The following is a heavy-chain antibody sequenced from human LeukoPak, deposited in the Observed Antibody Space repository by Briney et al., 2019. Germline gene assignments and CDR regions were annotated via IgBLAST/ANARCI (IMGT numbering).Heavy chain of an antibody. J-gene: IGHJ6*03. CDR1: GYTFTGCY. V-gene: IGHV1-2*02. Sequence: GASVKVSCKASGYTFTGCYMHWVRQAPGQGLEWMGWINPNSGGTNYAQKFQGRVTMTRDTSISTAYMELSRLRSDDTAVYYCARALLATYYYDSSGPYYYYMDVWGKGTTVTVSS. D-gene: IGHD3-22*01. CDR3: ARALLATYYYDSSGPYYYYMDV. CDR2: INPNSGGT.